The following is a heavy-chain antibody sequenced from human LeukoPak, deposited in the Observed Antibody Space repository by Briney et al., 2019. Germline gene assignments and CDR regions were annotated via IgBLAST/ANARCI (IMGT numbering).Heavy chain of an antibody. CDR2: INHSGST. Sequence: SETLSLTCAVYGGSFSGYYWSWIRQPPGKGLEWIGEINHSGSTNYNPSLKSRVTISVDTSKNQFSLKLSSVTAADTAVYYCARSRGRDASDIWGQGTMVTVSS. CDR1: GGSFSGYY. V-gene: IGHV4-34*01. J-gene: IGHJ3*02. D-gene: IGHD2-15*01. CDR3: ARSRGRDASDI.